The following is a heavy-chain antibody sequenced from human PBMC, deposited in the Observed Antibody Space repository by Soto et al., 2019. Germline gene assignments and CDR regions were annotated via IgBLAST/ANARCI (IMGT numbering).Heavy chain of an antibody. J-gene: IGHJ4*02. Sequence: SETLSLTCFVSGGSVTSHHWSWIRQPPGKGLEWIGYIYHSGSTYYNPSLKSRVTISVDRSKNQFSLKLSSVTAADTAVYYCARESRTVTFDYWGQGTLVT. V-gene: IGHV4-30-2*01. D-gene: IGHD4-17*01. CDR2: IYHSGST. CDR3: ARESRTVTFDY. CDR1: GGSVTSHH.